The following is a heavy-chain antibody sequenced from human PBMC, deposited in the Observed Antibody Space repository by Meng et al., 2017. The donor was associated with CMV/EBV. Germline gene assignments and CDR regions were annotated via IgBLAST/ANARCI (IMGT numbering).Heavy chain of an antibody. D-gene: IGHD3-9*01. CDR3: ARNAFGNDILSYFDY. V-gene: IGHV1-18*01. Sequence: VSVQVSCKASGYSFTSYGISRVRQAPGQGLEWMGWISAYNGNTNYAQKLQGRVTMTTDTSTSTAYMELRSLRSDDTAVYYCARNAFGNDILSYFDYWGQGTLVTVSS. CDR2: ISAYNGNT. CDR1: GYSFTSYG. J-gene: IGHJ4*02.